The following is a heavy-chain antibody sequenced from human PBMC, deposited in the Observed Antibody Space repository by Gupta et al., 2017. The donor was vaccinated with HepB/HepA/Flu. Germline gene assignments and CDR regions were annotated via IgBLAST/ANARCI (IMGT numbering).Heavy chain of an antibody. CDR1: GFAFHIYA. V-gene: IGHV3-23*01. D-gene: IGHD3-22*01. J-gene: IGHJ4*02. CDR3: VKDDDGNNSMFDY. Sequence: EVQLLDSGGGLVQPGGSLTLSCAASGFAFHIYAMSWVRQAPGKGLEWVSGITDNGGETYEADSVNGRFNISRDKSKNKVYLQMKSRRAEDTAIYFCVKDDDGNNSMFDYWGQGTRVLVSS. CDR2: ITDNGGET.